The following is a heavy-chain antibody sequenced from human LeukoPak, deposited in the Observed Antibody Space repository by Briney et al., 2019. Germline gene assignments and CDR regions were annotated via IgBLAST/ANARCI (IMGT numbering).Heavy chain of an antibody. Sequence: GGSLRLSCAASGFTFSSYAMSWVRQAPGKGLEWVAFIRYDGSNKYYADSVKGRFTISRDNSKNTLYLQMNSLRAEDAAVYYCAKDPAIFGVAPDWFDPWGQGTLVTVSS. V-gene: IGHV3-30*02. CDR2: IRYDGSNK. CDR1: GFTFSSYA. J-gene: IGHJ5*02. CDR3: AKDPAIFGVAPDWFDP. D-gene: IGHD3-3*01.